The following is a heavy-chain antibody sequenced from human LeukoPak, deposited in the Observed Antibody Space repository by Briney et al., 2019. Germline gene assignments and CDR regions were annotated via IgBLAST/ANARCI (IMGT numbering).Heavy chain of an antibody. V-gene: IGHV1-3*01. CDR1: GYTFTSYA. CDR2: INAGNGNT. J-gene: IGHJ4*02. CDR3: ATNDYVWGSYRF. D-gene: IGHD3-16*02. Sequence: ASVKVSCKASGYTFTSYAMHWVRQAPGQRLEWMGWINAGNGNTKYSQKFQGRVTITRDTSASTAYMELSSLRSEDTAVYYCATNDYVWGSYRFWGQGTLVTVSS.